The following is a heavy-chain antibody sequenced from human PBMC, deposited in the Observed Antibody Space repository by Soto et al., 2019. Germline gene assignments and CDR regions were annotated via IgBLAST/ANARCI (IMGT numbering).Heavy chain of an antibody. CDR1: GFSVSSNY. D-gene: IGHD1-1*01. CDR2: IYSGGST. CDR3: ARGSERTYFDY. V-gene: IGHV3-53*01. Sequence: GGSLRLSCAASGFSVSSNYMLWVRQAPGKGLEWVSIIYSGGSTYYSDSVKGRFTISRDNSENTLFLQMNSLRAEDTAIYFCARGSERTYFDYWGQGTLVTVSS. J-gene: IGHJ4*02.